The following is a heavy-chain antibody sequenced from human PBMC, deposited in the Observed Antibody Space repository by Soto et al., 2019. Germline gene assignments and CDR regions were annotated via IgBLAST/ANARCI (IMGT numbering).Heavy chain of an antibody. J-gene: IGHJ4*02. Sequence: EVQLVESGGGLVQPGRSLRLSCAASGFTFDDYAIHWVRQAPVQGLEWVSGISWDSNDLGYADSVKGRVTISRYTAKNSSDLHRNTLRADAAALYYCATSNYDSSGYHFWVDYWGQGTLVTVSS. CDR2: ISWDSNDL. CDR3: ATSNYDSSGYHFWVDY. CDR1: GFTFDDYA. V-gene: IGHV3-9*01. D-gene: IGHD3-22*01.